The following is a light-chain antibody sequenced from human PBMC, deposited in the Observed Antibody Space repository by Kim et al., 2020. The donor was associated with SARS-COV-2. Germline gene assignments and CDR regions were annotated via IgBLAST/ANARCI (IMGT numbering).Light chain of an antibody. Sequence: SYELTQQPSVSVSPGQTASITCSGDKLEDKFTYWYQQKPGQSPVLVIYEDNKRPSGIPDRFSASNSGNTATLTISGTQAVDEADYYCQAWGTRTVVFGGGTQLTVL. CDR1: KLEDKF. CDR2: EDN. CDR3: QAWGTRTVV. J-gene: IGLJ2*01. V-gene: IGLV3-1*01.